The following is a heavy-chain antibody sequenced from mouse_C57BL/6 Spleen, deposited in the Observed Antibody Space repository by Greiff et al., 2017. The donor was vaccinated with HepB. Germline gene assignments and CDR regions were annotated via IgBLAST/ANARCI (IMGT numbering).Heavy chain of an antibody. CDR1: GFTFSDYG. J-gene: IGHJ4*01. V-gene: IGHV5-17*01. CDR2: ISSGSSTI. CDR3: ARPPYDYDVDYYAMDY. D-gene: IGHD2-4*01. Sequence: EVKLVESGGGLVKPGGSLKLSCAASGFTFSDYGMHWVRQAPEKGLEWVAYISSGSSTIYYADTVKGRFTISRDNAKNTLFLQMTSLRSEDTAMYYCARPPYDYDVDYYAMDYWGQGTSVTVSS.